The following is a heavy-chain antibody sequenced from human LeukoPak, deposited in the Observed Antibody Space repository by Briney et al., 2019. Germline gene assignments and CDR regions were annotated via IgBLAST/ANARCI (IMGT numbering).Heavy chain of an antibody. J-gene: IGHJ6*03. Sequence: SETLSLTXAVSGYSISSGYYWGWIRHPPGKGLEWIGSIYHSGSTYYNPSLKSRVTISVDTSKNHFSLKLSSVTAADTAVYYCARHGECSSTSCYEAKNYYYMDVWGKGTTVTVSS. D-gene: IGHD2-2*03. V-gene: IGHV4-38-2*01. CDR3: ARHGECSSTSCYEAKNYYYMDV. CDR2: IYHSGST. CDR1: GYSISSGYY.